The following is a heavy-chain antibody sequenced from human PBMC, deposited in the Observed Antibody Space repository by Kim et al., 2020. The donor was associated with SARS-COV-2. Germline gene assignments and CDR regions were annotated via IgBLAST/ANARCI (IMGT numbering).Heavy chain of an antibody. Sequence: GGSLRLSCAASGFFFKYFPMHWVRQGPGKGLEWVGAISPDGGKTSSADFGKGRFTTSRNNSKNPVYLPVNSLRADDTAVYYCAKVDSYCGGDCSPPYYYPYRDVWGKGPPVTVSS. D-gene: IGHD2-21*01. CDR3: AKVDSYCGGDCSPPYYYPYRDV. CDR2: ISPDGGKT. CDR1: GFFFKYFP. V-gene: IGHV3-30*04. J-gene: IGHJ6*03.